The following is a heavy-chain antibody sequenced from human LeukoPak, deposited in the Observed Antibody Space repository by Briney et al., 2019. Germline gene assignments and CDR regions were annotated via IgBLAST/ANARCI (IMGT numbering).Heavy chain of an antibody. CDR2: IYHSGST. CDR3: ARRSTMVRGVMGAFDI. V-gene: IGHV4-38-2*02. J-gene: IGHJ3*02. D-gene: IGHD3-10*01. Sequence: SETLSLTCTVSGYSISSGYYWGWIRQPPGQGLEWIGSIYHSGSTYYNPSLKSRVTISVDTSKNQFSLKLSSVTATDTAVYYCARRSTMVRGVMGAFDIWGQGTMVTVSS. CDR1: GYSISSGYY.